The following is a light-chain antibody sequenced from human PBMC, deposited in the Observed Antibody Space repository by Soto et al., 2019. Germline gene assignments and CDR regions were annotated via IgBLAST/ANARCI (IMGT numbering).Light chain of an antibody. CDR3: QQYGSATQT. CDR2: CAS. J-gene: IGKJ1*01. CDR1: QCFXSSY. Sequence: IVLTQSACTLSLSPGESATLSCRASQCFXSSYLAWYQQNPGQAPGLLXDCASSMATGSPDRFSGSGSATDFTLTISRLEPEDFAVYYCQQYGSATQTFGQGTKVDIK. V-gene: IGKV3-20*01.